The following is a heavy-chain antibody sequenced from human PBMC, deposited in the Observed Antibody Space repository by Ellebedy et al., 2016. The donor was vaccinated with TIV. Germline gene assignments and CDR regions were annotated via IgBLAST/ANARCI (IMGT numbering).Heavy chain of an antibody. Sequence: PGGSLRLSCTASGFTFSRCGMPWVRQAPGKGLEWVAVIWYDGSNKYYADSVRGRFTISRDNSKNTLYLQMNSLRAEDTAVYYCAKDLGRWLQYFDYWGQGILVTVSS. V-gene: IGHV3-30*02. CDR1: GFTFSRCG. CDR3: AKDLGRWLQYFDY. D-gene: IGHD5-24*01. J-gene: IGHJ4*02. CDR2: IWYDGSNK.